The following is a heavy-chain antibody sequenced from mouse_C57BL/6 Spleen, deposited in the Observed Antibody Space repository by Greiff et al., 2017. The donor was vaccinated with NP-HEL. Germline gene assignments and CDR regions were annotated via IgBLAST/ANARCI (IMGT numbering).Heavy chain of an antibody. CDR3: ASRSNYGNYQYYFDY. Sequence: QVQLKQSGAELMKPGASVKLSCKATGYTFTGYWIEWVKQRPGHGLEWIGEILPGSGSTNYNEKFKGKATFTADTSSNTAYMQLSSLTTEDSAIYYCASRSNYGNYQYYFDYWGQGTTLTVSS. D-gene: IGHD2-1*01. J-gene: IGHJ2*01. V-gene: IGHV1-9*01. CDR1: GYTFTGYW. CDR2: ILPGSGST.